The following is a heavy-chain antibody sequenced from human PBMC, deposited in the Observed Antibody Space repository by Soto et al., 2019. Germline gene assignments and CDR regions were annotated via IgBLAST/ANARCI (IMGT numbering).Heavy chain of an antibody. J-gene: IGHJ5*02. CDR1: GGCISNYY. D-gene: IGHD4-17*01. CDR2: IYTSGNT. V-gene: IGHV4-4*07. Sequence: SESLSLTCTVSGGCISNYYWSWIRQPAGKGLEWIGLIYTSGNTNYNPSLKGRVTMSVDMSKNQSSLKQSSGPAGDTAVYYCARDDNGDNGSAFDPWGQGTLVTVSS. CDR3: ARDDNGDNGSAFDP.